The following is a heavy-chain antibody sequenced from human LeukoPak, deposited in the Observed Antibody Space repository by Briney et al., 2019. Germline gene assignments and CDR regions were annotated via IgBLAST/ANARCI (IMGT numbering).Heavy chain of an antibody. CDR3: ARELGDTRGYFVY. CDR2: IIPIFGTA. CDR1: GGTFSSYA. V-gene: IGHV1-69*13. J-gene: IGHJ4*02. D-gene: IGHD4-17*01. Sequence: SVKVSCKASGGTFSSYAISWVRQAPGQGLEWMGGIIPIFGTANYAQKFQGRVTITADESTSTAYMELSSLRSEDTAVYYCARELGDTRGYFVYWGQGTLVTVSS.